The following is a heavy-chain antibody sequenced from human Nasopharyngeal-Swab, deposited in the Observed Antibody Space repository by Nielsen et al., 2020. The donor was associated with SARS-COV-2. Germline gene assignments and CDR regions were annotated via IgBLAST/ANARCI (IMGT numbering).Heavy chain of an antibody. D-gene: IGHD3-22*01. Sequence: VRQAPGKGLEWFGEIYHSGSTNYNPSLKSRVTISVDKSKNQFSLKLSSVTAADTAVYYCVSPQGSSGHYYMDVWGKGTTVTVSS. J-gene: IGHJ6*03. CDR3: VSPQGSSGHYYMDV. V-gene: IGHV4-4*02. CDR2: IYHSGST.